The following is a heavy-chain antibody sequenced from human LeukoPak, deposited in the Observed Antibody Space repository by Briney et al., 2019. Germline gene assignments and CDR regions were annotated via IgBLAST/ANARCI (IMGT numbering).Heavy chain of an antibody. D-gene: IGHD1-1*01. J-gene: IGHJ4*01. CDR2: ITAYNGNG. V-gene: IGHV1-18*01. CDR1: GYTFSNYG. Sequence: AASVKVSCKTSGYTFSNYGISWVRQAPGQGLEWMGWITAYNGNGLYAQRFQGRITLTTDTSTSTSYMELRSLEYDDTAIYYCARDNDKVVDHWGQGTLVTVSS. CDR3: ARDNDKVVDH.